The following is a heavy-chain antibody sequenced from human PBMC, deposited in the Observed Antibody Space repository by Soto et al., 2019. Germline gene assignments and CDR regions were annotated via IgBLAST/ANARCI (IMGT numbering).Heavy chain of an antibody. D-gene: IGHD5-12*01. CDR3: ARASRSGYDTPTDY. Sequence: PGGSLRLSCAASGFTFSEYALQWVRQAPGKGLEWVAVISDDGTKKYYPVSVRGRFTISRDNSKNTVNLQLNSLRPDDTAVYFCARASRSGYDTPTDYWGQGTLVTVSS. J-gene: IGHJ4*02. CDR2: ISDDGTKK. CDR1: GFTFSEYA. V-gene: IGHV3-30-3*01.